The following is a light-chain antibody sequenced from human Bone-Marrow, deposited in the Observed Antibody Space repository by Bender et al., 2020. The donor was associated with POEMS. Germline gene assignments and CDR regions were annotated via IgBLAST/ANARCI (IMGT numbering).Light chain of an antibody. CDR3: CSYAGSYTFDVV. V-gene: IGLV2-11*01. J-gene: IGLJ2*01. CDR2: DVS. CDR1: SSNIGDSKF. Sequence: QSALTQPRSMSGSPGQSVTISCSGTSSNIGDSKFVSWFQHHPGKAPKLMIYDVSKRPSGVPDRFSGSKSGNTASLTISGLQAEDEADYYCCSYAGSYTFDVVFGGGTKLTVL.